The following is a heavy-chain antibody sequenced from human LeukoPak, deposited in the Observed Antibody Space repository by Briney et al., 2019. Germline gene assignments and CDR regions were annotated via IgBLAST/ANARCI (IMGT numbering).Heavy chain of an antibody. J-gene: IGHJ4*02. CDR1: GFTFSSYG. CDR3: AKGGKWDVTPFDY. V-gene: IGHV3-33*06. CDR2: IWYDGSNK. D-gene: IGHD1-26*01. Sequence: GGSLRLSCAASGFTFSSYGMHWVRQAPGKGLEWVAVIWYDGSNKYYADSVKGRFTISRDNSKNTLYLQTNSLRAEDTAVYYCAKGGKWDVTPFDYWGQGTLVTVSS.